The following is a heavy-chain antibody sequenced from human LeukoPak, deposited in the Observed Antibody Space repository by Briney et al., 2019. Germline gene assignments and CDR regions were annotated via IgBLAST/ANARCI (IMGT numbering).Heavy chain of an antibody. J-gene: IGHJ4*02. D-gene: IGHD3-22*01. Sequence: GGSLRLSCAASGFIFSDYYMSWIRQAPGKGLEWVSYISSSGGTIDYADSVKGRLTISRDNAKNSLYLQMNSLRAEDTAVYYCARTYYYGSGGYYYWGQGTLVTVSS. CDR2: ISSSGGTI. CDR1: GFIFSDYY. CDR3: ARTYYYGSGGYYY. V-gene: IGHV3-11*04.